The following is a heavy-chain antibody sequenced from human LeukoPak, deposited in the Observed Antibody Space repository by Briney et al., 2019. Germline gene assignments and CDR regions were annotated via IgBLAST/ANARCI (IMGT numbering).Heavy chain of an antibody. CDR2: INHSGST. CDR1: GGSFSGYY. V-gene: IGHV4-34*01. J-gene: IGHJ6*02. D-gene: IGHD6-13*01. CDR3: ARGCGSSKYYYYYYGMDV. Sequence: PSETLSLTCAVYGGSFSGYYWSWIRQPPGKGLEWIGEINHSGSTNCNPSLKSRVTISVDTSKNQFSLKLSSVTAADTAVYYCARGCGSSKYYYYYYGMDVWGQGTTVTVSS.